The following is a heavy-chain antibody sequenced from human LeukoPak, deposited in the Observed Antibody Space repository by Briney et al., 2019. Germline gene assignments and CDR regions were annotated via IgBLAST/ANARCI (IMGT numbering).Heavy chain of an antibody. J-gene: IGHJ3*02. CDR3: ARDSGNYLDAFDI. Sequence: PSETLSLTCTVSGGSISSYYWSWIRQPPGKGLEWIGYIYYSGSTNYNPSLKSRVTISVDTSKNQFSLKLSSVTAADTAVYYCARDSGNYLDAFDIWGQGTMVTVSS. CDR2: IYYSGST. V-gene: IGHV4-59*01. D-gene: IGHD1-7*01. CDR1: GGSISSYY.